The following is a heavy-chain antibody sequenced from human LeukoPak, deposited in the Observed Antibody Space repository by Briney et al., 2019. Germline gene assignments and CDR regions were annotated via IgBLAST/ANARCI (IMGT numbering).Heavy chain of an antibody. V-gene: IGHV4-39*07. D-gene: IGHD4-17*01. CDR2: IYYSGNT. CDR1: GASISSSNYY. J-gene: IGHJ4*02. Sequence: SETLSLTCTVSGASISSSNYYWGWIRQPPGKGLEWIGNIYYSGNTYYNPSLKSRVTISVDTSKNQFSLKLNSVTAADTAVYYCARAGYGDSDFDYWGQGTLVTVSS. CDR3: ARAGYGDSDFDY.